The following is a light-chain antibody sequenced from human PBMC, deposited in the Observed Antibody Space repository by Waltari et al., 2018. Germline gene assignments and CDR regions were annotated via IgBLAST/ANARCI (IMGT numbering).Light chain of an antibody. V-gene: IGKV1-9*01. CDR3: QQLSIYPYT. Sequence: DIQVTQSPSSLSASVGDRVTITCRASQGISSNLAWYQQKPGKAPELLIFAASTLQSGVPSRFSGSGSGTDFTLTISSLQPEDFATYYCQQLSIYPYTFGQGTKLEIE. J-gene: IGKJ2*01. CDR1: QGISSN. CDR2: AAS.